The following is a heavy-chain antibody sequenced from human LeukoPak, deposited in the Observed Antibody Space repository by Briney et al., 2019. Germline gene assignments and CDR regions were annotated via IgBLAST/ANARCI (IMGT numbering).Heavy chain of an antibody. V-gene: IGHV3-23*01. CDR1: GFTFGSYA. D-gene: IGHD3-16*01. Sequence: GGSLRLSCAASGFTFGSYAMSWVRQAPGKGLEWVSVISGSGGSTYYADSVKGRSTIFRDNSKNTLYLQMNSLRAEDTAVYCCAKERRSIHVWATTLDYWGQGTLVTVSS. J-gene: IGHJ4*02. CDR3: AKERRSIHVWATTLDY. CDR2: ISGSGGST.